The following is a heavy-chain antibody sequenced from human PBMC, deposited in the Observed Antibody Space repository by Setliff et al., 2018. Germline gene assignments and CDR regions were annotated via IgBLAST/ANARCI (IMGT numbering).Heavy chain of an antibody. CDR2: SKSKTAGGAI. Sequence: GGSLRLSCAASGFTFSYAWMHWVRQAPGKGLEWVGRSKSKTAGGAIDYADSVEGRFTISRDNAKNTLYLQMNSLRAEDTAVYYCARGGCSATSCLDYWGQGILVTVSS. CDR3: ARGGCSATSCLDY. J-gene: IGHJ4*02. CDR1: GFTFSYAW. D-gene: IGHD2-2*01. V-gene: IGHV3-15*05.